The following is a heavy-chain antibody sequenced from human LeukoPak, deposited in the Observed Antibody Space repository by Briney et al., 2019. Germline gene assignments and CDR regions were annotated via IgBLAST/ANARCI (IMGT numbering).Heavy chain of an antibody. CDR1: GFTFSSYW. Sequence: PGGSLRLSCAASGFTFSSYWMHWVRQAPGKGLVWGSRINSDGSSTSYADSVKGRFTISRDNAKNTLYLQMNSLRAEDTAVYYCARDRGTMVRGVITDDYWGQGTLVTVSS. CDR3: ARDRGTMVRGVITDDY. D-gene: IGHD3-10*01. J-gene: IGHJ4*02. V-gene: IGHV3-74*01. CDR2: INSDGSST.